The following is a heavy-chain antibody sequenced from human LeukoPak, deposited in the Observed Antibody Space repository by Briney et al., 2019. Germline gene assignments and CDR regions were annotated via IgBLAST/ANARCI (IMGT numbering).Heavy chain of an antibody. CDR1: GRSINSYY. D-gene: IGHD1-26*01. CDR3: ARGSGNYWQVSFDY. J-gene: IGHJ4*02. Sequence: SETRSLTCTVAGRSINSYYWSWIRQPPGKGVEWVGYTYYSGSTRYNPSLTSRVTISVDTSKNQFSLRLTSVTAADTAVYYCARGSGNYWQVSFDYWGQGTLVTVSS. CDR2: TYYSGST. V-gene: IGHV4-59*08.